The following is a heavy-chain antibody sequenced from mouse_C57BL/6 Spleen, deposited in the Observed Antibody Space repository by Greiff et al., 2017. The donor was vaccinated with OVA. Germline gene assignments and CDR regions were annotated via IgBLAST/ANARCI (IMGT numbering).Heavy chain of an antibody. CDR1: GYTFTSYW. Sequence: VHVKQPGAELVMPGASVKLSCKASGYTFTSYWMHWVKQRPGQGLEWIGEIDPSDSYTKYNQQFKGKATLTVDKSSSTAYMQLSSLTSEDSAVYYCARMGGYDPYYFDYWGQGTTLTVSS. J-gene: IGHJ2*01. V-gene: IGHV1-69*01. CDR2: IDPSDSYT. D-gene: IGHD2-2*01. CDR3: ARMGGYDPYYFDY.